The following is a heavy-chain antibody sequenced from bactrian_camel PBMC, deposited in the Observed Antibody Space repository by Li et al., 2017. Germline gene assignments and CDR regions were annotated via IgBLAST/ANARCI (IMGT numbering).Heavy chain of an antibody. Sequence: VQLVESGGGLVQPGGSLRLSCAASGFTFTNYWMHWVRQGPGKGLEWVSTIVSSDLETYYEDSVKARFTISRDNAKNMLFLQLTSLETEDTAVYYCAAGRLSDRWRHKACGWVMLRYWGQGTQVTVS. CDR2: IVSSDLET. CDR1: GFTFTNYW. V-gene: IGHV3S1*01. J-gene: IGHJ4*01. D-gene: IGHD3*01. CDR3: AAGRLSDRWRHKACGWVMLRY.